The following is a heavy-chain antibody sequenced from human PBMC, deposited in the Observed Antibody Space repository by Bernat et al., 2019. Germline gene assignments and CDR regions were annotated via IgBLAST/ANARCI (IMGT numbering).Heavy chain of an antibody. V-gene: IGHV1-2*04. D-gene: IGHD6-6*01. CDR2: INPNSGGT. CDR1: GYTFTGYY. CDR3: ARGDRNGQQLVSFDP. Sequence: QVQLVQSGAEVKKPGASVKVSCKASGYTFTGYYMHWVRQAPGQGLEWMGWINPNSGGTNYAQKFKGWVTMTRDTSISPASMELSRVRSDDTAVYYCARGDRNGQQLVSFDPWGQGTLVTVSS. J-gene: IGHJ5*02.